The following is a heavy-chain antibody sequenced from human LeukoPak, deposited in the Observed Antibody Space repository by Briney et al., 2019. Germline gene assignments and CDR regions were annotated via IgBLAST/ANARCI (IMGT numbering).Heavy chain of an antibody. J-gene: IGHJ4*02. D-gene: IGHD5-24*01. CDR1: GGSISNSY. CDR2: IHSSGRT. Sequence: PSETLSVTCTVSGGSISNSYWSWIRQPPGKGLEWIGYIHSSGRTKYDPSLESRVTISIDTSMNQFSLKVNSVTAPDTAVYYCARHQDGYGDYFDFWGQGIVVTVSS. CDR3: ARHQDGYGDYFDF. V-gene: IGHV4-59*08.